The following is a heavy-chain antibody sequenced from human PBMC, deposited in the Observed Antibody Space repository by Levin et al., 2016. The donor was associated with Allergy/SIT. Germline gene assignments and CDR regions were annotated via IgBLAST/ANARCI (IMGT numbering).Heavy chain of an antibody. CDR2: IYYSGST. D-gene: IGHD2-2*01. Sequence: SETLSLTCTVSGGSISSSHYYWGWIRQSPGKGLEWLGNIYYSGSTYCNPSLKSRVIISVDTSKNQFSLRLSSVTAADTAVYFCARQEVPAGEPSYYNYYGLDVWGPGTTVTVSS. V-gene: IGHV4-39*01. J-gene: IGHJ6*02. CDR3: ARQEVPAGEPSYYNYYGLDV. CDR1: GGSISSSHYY.